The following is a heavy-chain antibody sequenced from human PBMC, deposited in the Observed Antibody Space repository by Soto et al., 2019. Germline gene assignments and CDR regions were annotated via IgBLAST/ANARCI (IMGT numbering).Heavy chain of an antibody. J-gene: IGHJ4*02. Sequence: SETLSLTCTISGGSFTNYYYSWIRQPAGKGLEWIGRIYTSGSTNYTPSLKSRLTMSVDRSKNQISLNLTSVTAADTAVYYCATTRCRGLFHNCGQGPHVT. CDR2: IYTSGST. CDR3: ATTRCRGLFHN. CDR1: GGSFTNYY. V-gene: IGHV4-4*07. D-gene: IGHD2-15*01.